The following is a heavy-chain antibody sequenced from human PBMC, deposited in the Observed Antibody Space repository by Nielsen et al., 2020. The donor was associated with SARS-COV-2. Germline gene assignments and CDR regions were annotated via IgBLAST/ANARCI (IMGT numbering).Heavy chain of an antibody. Sequence: GESLKISCHTSGFTFRGFWLSWVRQAPGKGLEWVGRIKSRTDGGAADYAGPVKGRSIISRDDLENTLHLQMNSLTTEDTGVYYCTASDILTGYPRGYYYDYLDVWGKGTTVTVSS. D-gene: IGHD3-9*01. CDR1: GFTFRGFW. CDR2: IKSRTDGGAA. CDR3: TASDILTGYPRGYYYDYLDV. J-gene: IGHJ6*03. V-gene: IGHV3-15*01.